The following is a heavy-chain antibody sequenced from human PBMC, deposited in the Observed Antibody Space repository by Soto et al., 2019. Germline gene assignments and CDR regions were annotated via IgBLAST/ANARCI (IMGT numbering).Heavy chain of an antibody. CDR3: ARALFLGYCSGGSCYGGWEPYWFDP. V-gene: IGHV1-2*04. J-gene: IGHJ5*02. CDR2: INPNSGGT. D-gene: IGHD2-15*01. CDR1: GYTFTGYY. Sequence: ASVKVSCKASGYTFTGYYRHWVRQATGQGLEWMGWINPNSGGTNYAQKFQGWVTMTRDTSISTAYMELSRLRSDDTAVYYCARALFLGYCSGGSCYGGWEPYWFDPWGQGTLVTVSS.